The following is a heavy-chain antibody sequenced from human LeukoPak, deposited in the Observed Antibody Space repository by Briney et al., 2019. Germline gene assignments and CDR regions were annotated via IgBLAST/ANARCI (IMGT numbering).Heavy chain of an antibody. D-gene: IGHD1-14*01. CDR3: ANFTGPGV. CDR2: ISSDGSNK. V-gene: IGHV3-30*18. J-gene: IGHJ6*02. Sequence: GRSLRLSCAASGFTFSNYGMHWVRQAPGKGLEWVAVISSDGSNKYYTDSVKGRFTISRDNSKNTLYLQMNSLRAEDTAMYYCANFTGPGVWGQGTTVTVSS. CDR1: GFTFSNYG.